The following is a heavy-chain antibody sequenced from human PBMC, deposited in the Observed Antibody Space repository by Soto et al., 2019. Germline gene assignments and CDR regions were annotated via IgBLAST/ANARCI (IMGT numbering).Heavy chain of an antibody. CDR1: GXTFSNYA. J-gene: IGHJ4*02. V-gene: IGHV3-23*01. CDR2: ISGSGGSI. Sequence: GSLRICGTASGXTFSNYAMSWVRQAPGKGLEWGSVISGSGGSIYYADSVKCRFTISRDNSKNTLYLQMNSLRAEDTAVYYCARDPDGYIRTLDYWGQGTLVTVSS. D-gene: IGHD5-12*01. CDR3: ARDPDGYIRTLDY.